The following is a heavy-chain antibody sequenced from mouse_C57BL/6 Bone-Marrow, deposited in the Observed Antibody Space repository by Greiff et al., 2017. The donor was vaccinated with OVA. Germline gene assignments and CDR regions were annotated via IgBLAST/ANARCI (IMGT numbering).Heavy chain of an antibody. J-gene: IGHJ3*01. CDR3: ARPSPLLLGFAY. Sequence: EVMLVESGGGLVQPGGSLKLSCAASGFTFSDYGMAWVRQAPRKGPEWVAFISNLAYSIYYADTVTGRFTISRENAKNTLYLEMSSLRSEDTAMYYCARPSPLLLGFAYWGQGTLVTVSA. CDR2: ISNLAYSI. CDR1: GFTFSDYG. V-gene: IGHV5-15*01. D-gene: IGHD2-10*01.